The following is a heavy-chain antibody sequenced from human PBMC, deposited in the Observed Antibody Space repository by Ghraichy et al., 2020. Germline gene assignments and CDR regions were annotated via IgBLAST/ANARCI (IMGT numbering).Heavy chain of an antibody. D-gene: IGHD3-22*01. V-gene: IGHV4-59*01. Sequence: SETLSLTCTVSGGSISSYYWSWIRQPPGKGLEWIGYIYYSGSTNYNPSLKSRVTISVDTSKNQFSLKLSSVTAADTAVYYCASGGPDDYYDSSGYYDAFDIWGQGTMVTVSS. CDR3: ASGGPDDYYDSSGYYDAFDI. CDR1: GGSISSYY. J-gene: IGHJ3*02. CDR2: IYYSGST.